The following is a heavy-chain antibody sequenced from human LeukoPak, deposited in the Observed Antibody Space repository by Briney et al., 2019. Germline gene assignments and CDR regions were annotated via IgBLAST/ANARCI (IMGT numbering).Heavy chain of an antibody. CDR1: GFTFSSYA. J-gene: IGHJ6*03. CDR2: ISGGGST. D-gene: IGHD3-16*01. V-gene: IGHV3-23*01. Sequence: GGSLRLSCAASGFTFSSYALNWVRQAPGRGLEWVSAISGGGSTYYADSVRGRFTISRDNSKNTLYLQMNSLRAEDTAVYYCVKGGHYYYYNMDVWGKGTTVTVSS. CDR3: VKGGHYYYYNMDV.